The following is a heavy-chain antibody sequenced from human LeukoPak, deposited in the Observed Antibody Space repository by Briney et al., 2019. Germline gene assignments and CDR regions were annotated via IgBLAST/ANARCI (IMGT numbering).Heavy chain of an antibody. Sequence: SETLSLTCTVSGDSISSSDYYWTWIRQPPGKGLEWIGEIIDTGSTKYTSSLKSRVTISVDTSKNQFSLSLDSVTAADTAVYYCARGLASGYPPIPFDYWGQGTLVTVSS. D-gene: IGHD3-3*01. CDR1: GDSISSSDYY. J-gene: IGHJ4*02. V-gene: IGHV4-39*07. CDR2: IIDTGST. CDR3: ARGLASGYPPIPFDY.